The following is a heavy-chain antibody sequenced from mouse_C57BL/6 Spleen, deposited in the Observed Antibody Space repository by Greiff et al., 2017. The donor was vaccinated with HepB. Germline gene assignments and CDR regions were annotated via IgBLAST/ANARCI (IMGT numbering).Heavy chain of an antibody. D-gene: IGHD1-1*01. CDR3: ERENYYGSDAMDH. CDR2: IYPGDGDT. J-gene: IGHJ4*01. CDR1: GYAFSSSW. Sequence: VQLQESGPELVKPGASVKISCKASGYAFSSSWMNWVKQRPGKGLEWIGRIYPGDGDTNYNGKFKGKATLTADKSSSTAYMQLSSLTSEDSAVYFCERENYYGSDAMDHWGQGTSVTVSS. V-gene: IGHV1-82*01.